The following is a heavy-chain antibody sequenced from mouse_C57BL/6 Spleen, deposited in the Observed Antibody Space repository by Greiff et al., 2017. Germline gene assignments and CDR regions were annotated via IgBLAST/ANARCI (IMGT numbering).Heavy chain of an antibody. CDR3: ARRPYFDY. Sequence: EVKLMESGGGLVKPGGSLKLSCAASGFTFSDYGMHWVRQAPEKGLEWVAYISSGSSTIYYADTVKGRFTISRDNAKNTLFLQMTSLRSEDTAMYYCARRPYFDYWGQGTTRTVSS. V-gene: IGHV5-17*01. CDR1: GFTFSDYG. CDR2: ISSGSSTI. J-gene: IGHJ2*01.